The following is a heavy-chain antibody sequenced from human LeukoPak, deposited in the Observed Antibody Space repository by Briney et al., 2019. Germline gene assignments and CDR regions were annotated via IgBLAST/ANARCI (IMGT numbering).Heavy chain of an antibody. D-gene: IGHD3-22*01. CDR3: ARDPVFFDSTGYYPHFDY. Sequence: GRSLRLSCAASGFTFSSYGMHWVRQAPGKGLEWVAVISYDGSNKYYADSVKGRFTISRDNAKNSLYLQMNSLRDEDTAVYYCARDPVFFDSTGYYPHFDYWGQGTLVTVSS. V-gene: IGHV3-30*03. CDR2: ISYDGSNK. CDR1: GFTFSSYG. J-gene: IGHJ4*02.